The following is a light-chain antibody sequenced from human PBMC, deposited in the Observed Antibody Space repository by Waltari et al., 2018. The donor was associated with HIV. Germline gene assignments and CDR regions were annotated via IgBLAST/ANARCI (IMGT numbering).Light chain of an antibody. J-gene: IGLJ2*01. CDR1: SSYVGRYNY. CDR2: DVS. Sequence: QSALTQPASVSWSPGQSIIISCTGASSYVGRYNYVSWYQHHPGKAPKLIIYDVSNRPSGVSNRFSGSKSGTTASLTISGLQAEDEADYYCSSYTSSRTVVFGGGTKLTVL. V-gene: IGLV2-14*03. CDR3: SSYTSSRTVV.